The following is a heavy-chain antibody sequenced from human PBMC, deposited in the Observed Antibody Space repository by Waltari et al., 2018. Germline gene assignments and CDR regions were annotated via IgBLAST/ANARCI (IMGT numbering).Heavy chain of an antibody. CDR3: ATRIELTLGGFDH. V-gene: IGHV1-8*01. J-gene: IGHJ4*02. CDR2: MNPYTDNT. D-gene: IGHD1-26*01. CDR1: GYAFTDYD. Sequence: QVQLVQSGAELRKPGASVKVSCKASGYAFTDYDISWVRQATGQGLQWMGGMNPYTDNTGYSPNFQGRVAMTANPSLSTVYMELSSLRPEDTAVYFCATRIELTLGGFDHWGQGTLVTVSS.